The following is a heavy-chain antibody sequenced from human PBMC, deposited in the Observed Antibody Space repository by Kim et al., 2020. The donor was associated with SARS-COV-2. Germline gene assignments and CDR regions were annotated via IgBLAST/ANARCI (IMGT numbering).Heavy chain of an antibody. V-gene: IGHV3-15*01. CDR2: IKSKAGGETT. Sequence: GGSLRLSFAVSGLPFIDAWMTWVRQAPGKGLEWVARIKSKAGGETTDYAAPVKGRFTISRDDSKNTQYLQMNSLKAEDTAIYFCSHDSDSYYTFHFWGQGTLVTVSS. D-gene: IGHD3-22*01. J-gene: IGHJ4*02. CDR1: GLPFIDAW. CDR3: SHDSDSYYTFHF.